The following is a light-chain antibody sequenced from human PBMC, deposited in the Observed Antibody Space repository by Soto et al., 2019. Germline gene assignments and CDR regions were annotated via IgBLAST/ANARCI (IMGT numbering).Light chain of an antibody. V-gene: IGKV3-20*01. Sequence: EIVLTQSPGTLSLSPGERATLSCRASQTATSSYLAWYQQKPGQAPRLLIYGASSRATGIPDRFSGSGSGTDFTLTISRLEPEDCAVYYCQQYGSSPRFGQGTKVDIK. CDR3: QQYGSSPR. CDR2: GAS. J-gene: IGKJ1*01. CDR1: QTATSSY.